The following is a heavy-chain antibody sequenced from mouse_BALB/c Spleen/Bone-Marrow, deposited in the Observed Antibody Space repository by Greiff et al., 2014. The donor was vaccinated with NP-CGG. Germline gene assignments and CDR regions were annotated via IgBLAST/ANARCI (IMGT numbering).Heavy chain of an antibody. CDR3: ARDWDPFAY. CDR1: GYTFSSYW. Sequence: LVESGAELMKPGASVKISCKATGYTFSSYWIEWVKQRPGHGLEWIGGILPGSGSTNYNEKFKGKATFTADTSSNTAYMQLSSLTSEDSAVYYCARDWDPFAYWGQGTLVTVSA. D-gene: IGHD4-1*01. J-gene: IGHJ3*01. CDR2: ILPGSGST. V-gene: IGHV1-9*01.